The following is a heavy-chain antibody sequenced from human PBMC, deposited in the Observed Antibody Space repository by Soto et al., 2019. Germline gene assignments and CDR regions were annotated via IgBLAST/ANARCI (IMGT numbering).Heavy chain of an antibody. Sequence: XESLKISWKGCGYNFATFWIGWVRQMPGKGLEWMGIIYPGDSETKYSPDFEGQVTISADRSTNTAYLQWRSLRASDTAMYYCARLGFPGAIYFDYWGLGTLVTVSS. CDR3: ARLGFPGAIYFDY. V-gene: IGHV5-51*01. CDR2: IYPGDSET. CDR1: GYNFATFW. J-gene: IGHJ4*02.